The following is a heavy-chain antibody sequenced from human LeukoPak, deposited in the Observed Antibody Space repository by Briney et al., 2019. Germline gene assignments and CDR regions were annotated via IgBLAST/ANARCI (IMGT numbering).Heavy chain of an antibody. CDR3: ARRSVAGARGYYFDY. V-gene: IGHV4-59*08. D-gene: IGHD6-19*01. CDR2: IYYSGST. J-gene: IGHJ4*02. Sequence: SETLSLTCTVSGGSISSYYRSWIRQPPGKGLEWIGYIYYSGSTNYNPSLKSRVTISVDTSKNQFSLKLSSVTAADTAVYYCARRSVAGARGYYFDYWGQGTLVTVSS. CDR1: GGSISSYY.